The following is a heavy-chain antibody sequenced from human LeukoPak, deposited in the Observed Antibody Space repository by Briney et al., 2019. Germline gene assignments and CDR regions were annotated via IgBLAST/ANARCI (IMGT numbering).Heavy chain of an antibody. CDR2: INPSGGST. CDR3: ARDRDCSSTSCMPSSVTGTTSLPTDY. V-gene: IGHV1-46*01. CDR1: GYTSTSYY. Sequence: ASVKVSCTASGYTSTSYYMHWVRQAPGQGLEWMGIINPSGGSTSYAQEFQGRVTMTRDMSTSTVYMELSSLRSEDTAVYYCARDRDCSSTSCMPSSVTGTTSLPTDYWGQGTLVTVSS. J-gene: IGHJ4*02. D-gene: IGHD2-2*01.